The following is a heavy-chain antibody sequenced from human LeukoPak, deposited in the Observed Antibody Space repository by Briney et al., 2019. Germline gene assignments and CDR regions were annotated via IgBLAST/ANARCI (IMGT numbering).Heavy chain of an antibody. J-gene: IGHJ6*03. CDR3: AKGGIHRGYYYYYMDV. CDR2: ISSSSSYI. Sequence: GGSLRLSCAASGFTFSSYSMNWVRQAPGKGLEWVSSISSSSSYIYYADSVKGRFTISRDNAKNSLYLQMNSLRTEDTALYYCAKGGIHRGYYYYYMDVWGKGTTVTISS. V-gene: IGHV3-21*01. D-gene: IGHD6-13*01. CDR1: GFTFSSYS.